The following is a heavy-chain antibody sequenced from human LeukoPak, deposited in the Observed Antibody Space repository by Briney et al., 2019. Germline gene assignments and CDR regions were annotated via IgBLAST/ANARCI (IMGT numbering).Heavy chain of an antibody. V-gene: IGHV1-24*01. CDR1: GYTHTELS. J-gene: IGHJ5*02. CDR2: FDPEDGET. D-gene: IGHD6-19*01. CDR3: ATGYSSKDWFDP. Sequence: ASVKVSCKVSGYTHTELSMHWVRQAPGKGLEWMGGFDPEDGETIYAQKFQGRVTMTEDTSTDTAYMELSSPRSEDTAVYYCATGYSSKDWFDPWGQGTLVTVSS.